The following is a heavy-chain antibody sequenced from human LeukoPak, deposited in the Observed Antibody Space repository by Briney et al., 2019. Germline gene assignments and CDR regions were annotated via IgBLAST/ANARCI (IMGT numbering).Heavy chain of an antibody. Sequence: ASVKVSCKASGYTFTSYGISWVRQAPGQGLEWMGWISAYNGNTNYAQKLQGRVTMTTDTSTSTAYMELRSLRSDDTAVYYCARHFDGARAINYFDYWGQGTLVTVSS. J-gene: IGHJ4*02. V-gene: IGHV1-18*01. CDR2: ISAYNGNT. CDR3: ARHFDGARAINYFDY. CDR1: GYTFTSYG. D-gene: IGHD4-17*01.